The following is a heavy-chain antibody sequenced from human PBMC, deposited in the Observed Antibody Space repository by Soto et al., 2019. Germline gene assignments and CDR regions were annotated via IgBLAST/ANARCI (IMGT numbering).Heavy chain of an antibody. CDR2: IVVGSGNT. CDR3: AAARVVVVAATPWGMDV. J-gene: IGHJ6*02. Sequence: SVKGSCKGSGFTFTRSAVQWVRQARGQRLEWIGWIVVGSGNTNCAQKFQERVTMTRDMSTSTAYMELSSLRSEDTAVYYCAAARVVVVAATPWGMDVWGQGTTVTVSS. D-gene: IGHD2-15*01. CDR1: GFTFTRSA. V-gene: IGHV1-58*01.